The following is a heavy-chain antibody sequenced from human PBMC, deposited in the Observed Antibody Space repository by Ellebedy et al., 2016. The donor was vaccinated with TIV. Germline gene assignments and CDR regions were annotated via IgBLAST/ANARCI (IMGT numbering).Heavy chain of an antibody. CDR2: IYYSGTS. V-gene: IGHV4-59*01. J-gene: IGHJ5*01. CDR1: SGSISSYH. CDR3: ARLKAVRDISMYNYFDS. D-gene: IGHD5-12*01. Sequence: SETLSLTCTVSSGSISSYHWSWIRQPPGKGLEWIGYIYYSGTSKYNASLKSRVTISVDTSKNQFSLKLSSVTAADTAWYYCARLKAVRDISMYNYFDSWGQGTLVTVSS.